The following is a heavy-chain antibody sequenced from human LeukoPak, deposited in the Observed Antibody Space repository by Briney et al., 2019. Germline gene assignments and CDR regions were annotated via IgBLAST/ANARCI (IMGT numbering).Heavy chain of an antibody. J-gene: IGHJ4*02. V-gene: IGHV5-51*01. D-gene: IGHD2-8*01. CDR3: ARQKYVGRLTDY. CDR2: IHPGDSDI. CDR1: GYSFTTYW. Sequence: GESLNISCSGSGYSFTTYWIVWVRQMPGKGLEWMGIIHPGDSDIRYSPSFDGRVSISADKSLSSAYLQWRSLKASDTAMYYCARQKYVGRLTDYWGQGTLVTVSS.